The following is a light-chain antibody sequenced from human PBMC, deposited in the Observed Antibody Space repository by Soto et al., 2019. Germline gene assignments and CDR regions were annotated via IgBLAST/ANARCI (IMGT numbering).Light chain of an antibody. CDR3: CSYAVSSTFV. Sequence: QSVLTQPASVSGSPGQSITISCTETSNDVGSCNLVSWYQQHPGKAPKLMIYEGSKRPSGVSNRFSGCKSDNTASLTISGLQAEDEADYYCCSYAVSSTFVFGGGTKVTVL. V-gene: IGLV2-23*03. CDR1: SNDVGSCNL. J-gene: IGLJ2*01. CDR2: EGS.